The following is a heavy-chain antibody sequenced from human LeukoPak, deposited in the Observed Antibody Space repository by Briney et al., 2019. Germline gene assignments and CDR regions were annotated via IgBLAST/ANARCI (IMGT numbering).Heavy chain of an antibody. CDR2: IWYDGSDK. CDR1: GFTFSSYG. Sequence: GGSLRLSCVASGFTFSSYGMHWVRQAPGKGLEWVAVIWYDGSDKCYADSVKGRFTISRDNSKNTLYLQMNSLGAEDTAVYYCAREKNDGFDIWGQGTMVTVSS. CDR3: AREKNDGFDI. V-gene: IGHV3-33*01. J-gene: IGHJ3*02.